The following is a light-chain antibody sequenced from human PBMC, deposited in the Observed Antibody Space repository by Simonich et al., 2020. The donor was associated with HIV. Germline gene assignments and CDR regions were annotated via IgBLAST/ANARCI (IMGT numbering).Light chain of an antibody. J-gene: IGKJ4*01. V-gene: IGKV3-15*01. CDR2: GAS. CDR1: QSISNN. CDR3: QQYDDWLLLT. Sequence: EIVMTQSPATLSVSPGERATLPCTASQSISNNFAWYKQKPGQAPRLLIFGASIRATGIPARFSGSGSGTEFTLTITSMQSEDFAIYYCQQYDDWLLLTFGGGTKVEI.